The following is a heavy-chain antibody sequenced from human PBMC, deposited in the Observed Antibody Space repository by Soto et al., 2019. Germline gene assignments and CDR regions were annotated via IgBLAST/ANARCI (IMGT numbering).Heavy chain of an antibody. D-gene: IGHD2-21*02. CDR3: ARFVSATAINDP. CDR2: ISSSSSYI. CDR1: GFTFRTYS. Sequence: EVQLVESGGGLVKPGESLRLSCAASGFTFRTYSMNWVRQAPGKGLEWVSLISSSSSYIYYADSLKGRFTISRDNAKNSLYLEMNNLRAEDTAVYYCARFVSATAINDPWGQGTVVTVSS. V-gene: IGHV3-21*01. J-gene: IGHJ5*02.